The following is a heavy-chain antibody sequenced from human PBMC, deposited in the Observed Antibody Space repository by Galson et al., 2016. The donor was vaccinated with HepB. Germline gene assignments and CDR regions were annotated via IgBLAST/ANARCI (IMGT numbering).Heavy chain of an antibody. Sequence: SVKVSCKVSGNTRKELSMHWVRQAPGKGLEWMGGFDREDGETIYAQKFQGRVTMTEDTSADTAYMELSSLGSEDTAVYYCATDGFSVYDRLFDSWGQGTLVTVSS. CDR3: ATDGFSVYDRLFDS. D-gene: IGHD5/OR15-5a*01. CDR2: FDREDGET. V-gene: IGHV1-24*01. CDR1: GNTRKELS. J-gene: IGHJ4*02.